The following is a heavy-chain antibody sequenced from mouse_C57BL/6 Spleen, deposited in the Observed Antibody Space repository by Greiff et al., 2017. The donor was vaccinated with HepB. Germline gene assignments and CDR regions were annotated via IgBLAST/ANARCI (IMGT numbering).Heavy chain of an antibody. D-gene: IGHD2-5*01. Sequence: VQLQESGAELARPGASVKLSCKASGYTFTSYGISWVKQRTGQGLEWIGEIYPRSGNTYYNEKFKGKATLTADKSSSTAYMELRSLTSEDSAVYFCARPSYSNLFAYWGQGTLVTVSA. CDR1: GYTFTSYG. CDR2: IYPRSGNT. CDR3: ARPSYSNLFAY. V-gene: IGHV1-81*01. J-gene: IGHJ3*01.